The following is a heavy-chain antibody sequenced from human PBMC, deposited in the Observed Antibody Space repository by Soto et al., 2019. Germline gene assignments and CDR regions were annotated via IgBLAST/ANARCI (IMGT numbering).Heavy chain of an antibody. J-gene: IGHJ5*02. V-gene: IGHV4-38-2*01. CDR1: GYSISSGYY. CDR2: IYHSGST. Sequence: SETLSLTCAVSGYSISSGYYWGWIRQPPGKGLEWIGSIYHSGSTYYNPSLKSRVTISVDTSKNQSSLKLSSVTAADTAVYYCARVPITIFGVVKGTNNWLDPWGQGTLVTVSS. CDR3: ARVPITIFGVVKGTNNWLDP. D-gene: IGHD3-3*01.